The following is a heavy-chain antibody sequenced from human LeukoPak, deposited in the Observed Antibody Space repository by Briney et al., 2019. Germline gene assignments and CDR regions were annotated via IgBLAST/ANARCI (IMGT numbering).Heavy chain of an antibody. CDR1: GFTFSSYA. V-gene: IGHV3-23*01. CDR3: AKDLNSGGSYDAFDI. J-gene: IGHJ3*02. Sequence: GGSLRLSCAASGFTFSSYAMSRVRQAPGKGLEWVSAISGSGGSTYYADSVKGRFTISRDNSKNTLYLQMNSLRAEDTAVYYCAKDLNSGGSYDAFDIWGQGTMVTVSS. D-gene: IGHD2-15*01. CDR2: ISGSGGST.